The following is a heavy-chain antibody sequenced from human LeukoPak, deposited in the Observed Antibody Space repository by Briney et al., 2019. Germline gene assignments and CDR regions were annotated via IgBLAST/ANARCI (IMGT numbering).Heavy chain of an antibody. CDR1: GYTFTIYY. V-gene: IGHV1-46*01. CDR2: INPSGGGA. CDR3: ASGQLRIAAAGSQGLPTH. D-gene: IGHD6-13*01. J-gene: IGHJ4*02. Sequence: GASVKASCKASGYTFTIYYMHWVRQAPGQGLEWMGIINPSGGGASSAQEFQGRVTMTRDTSTSTVYMELSSLRSDDTAVYYCASGQLRIAAAGSQGLPTHWGQGTLVTVSS.